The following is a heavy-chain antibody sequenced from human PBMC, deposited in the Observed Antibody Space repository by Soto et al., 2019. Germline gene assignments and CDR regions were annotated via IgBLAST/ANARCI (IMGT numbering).Heavy chain of an antibody. J-gene: IGHJ6*02. CDR2: ISSSSSYI. CDR3: ASLQGGDYYYYGMDV. D-gene: IGHD3-16*01. CDR1: GFTFSSYS. Sequence: EVQLVESGGGPVKPGGSLRLSCAASGFTFSSYSMNWVRQAPGKGLEWVSSISSSSSYIYYADSVKGRFTISRDNAKNSLYLQMNSLRAEDTAVYYCASLQGGDYYYYGMDVWGQGTTVTVSS. V-gene: IGHV3-21*01.